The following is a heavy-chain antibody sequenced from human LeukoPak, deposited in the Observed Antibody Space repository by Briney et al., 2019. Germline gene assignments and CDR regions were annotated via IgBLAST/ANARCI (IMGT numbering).Heavy chain of an antibody. CDR1: GFTFSNYA. CDR3: AREGAIVGNAFDL. D-gene: IGHD3-16*02. CDR2: ISYDESNQ. Sequence: GGSLRLSCAASGFTFSNYAMHWVRQASGKGLEWVAMISYDESNQYYVDSVKGRFTISRDNSKKSLYLQMNGLRPDDTALYYCAREGAIVGNAFDLWGLGTMVIVSS. J-gene: IGHJ3*01. V-gene: IGHV3-30-3*01.